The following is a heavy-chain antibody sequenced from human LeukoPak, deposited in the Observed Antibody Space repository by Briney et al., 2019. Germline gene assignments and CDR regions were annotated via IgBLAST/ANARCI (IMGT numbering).Heavy chain of an antibody. J-gene: IGHJ4*02. V-gene: IGHV3-53*01. D-gene: IGHD2/OR15-2a*01. CDR1: GVIVSRTY. Sequence: GGSLRVSCVAPGVIVSRTYMSWVRQAPGKGLEWVSVIYTGGITHYAESVKGRFTISRDNSRNTVFLQMNSLSAEDTAVYYCARSGLRDPTFFDYWGQGILVTVSS. CDR3: ARSGLRDPTFFDY. CDR2: IYTGGIT.